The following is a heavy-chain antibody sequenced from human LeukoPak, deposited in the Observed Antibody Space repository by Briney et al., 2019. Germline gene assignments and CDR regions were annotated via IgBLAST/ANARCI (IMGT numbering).Heavy chain of an antibody. D-gene: IGHD6-19*01. Sequence: GGSLRLSCAASGFTFTNYDMHWVRRAPGKGLEWVSAIGIRGDTYYSGSVKGRFTISRENAENSLYLQMNSLRAEDTAVYYCARGGIRVSGIDEFDYWGQGTLVTVSS. CDR3: ARGGIRVSGIDEFDY. V-gene: IGHV3-13*01. J-gene: IGHJ4*02. CDR2: IGIRGDT. CDR1: GFTFTNYD.